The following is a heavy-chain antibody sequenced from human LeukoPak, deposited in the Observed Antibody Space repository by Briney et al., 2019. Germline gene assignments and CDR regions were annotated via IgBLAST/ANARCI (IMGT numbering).Heavy chain of an antibody. CDR1: GFTFSSYW. V-gene: IGHV3-7*01. Sequence: PGGSLRLSCAASGFTFSSYWMSWVRQAPGKGLEWVANINQDGSEKYYVDSVKGRFTISRDNAKNSLYLQMNSLRAEDTAVYYCASRSSSGWSYFDYWGQGTLVTVSS. CDR3: ASRSSSGWSYFDY. D-gene: IGHD6-19*01. J-gene: IGHJ4*02. CDR2: INQDGSEK.